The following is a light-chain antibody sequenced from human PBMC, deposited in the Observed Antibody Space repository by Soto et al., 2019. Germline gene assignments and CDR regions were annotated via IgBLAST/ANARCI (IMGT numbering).Light chain of an antibody. J-gene: IGKJ1*01. CDR1: QSISSNN. CDR2: GAS. Sequence: EIVLTQSPGTLSLSPGERATRSCRASQSISSNNLAWYQQKPGQAPRLLIYGASRRATGLSDRFSGSGSGTDFTLTISRLEPEDFAVYYCRQYGSSRTFGQGTKVEIK. V-gene: IGKV3-20*01. CDR3: RQYGSSRT.